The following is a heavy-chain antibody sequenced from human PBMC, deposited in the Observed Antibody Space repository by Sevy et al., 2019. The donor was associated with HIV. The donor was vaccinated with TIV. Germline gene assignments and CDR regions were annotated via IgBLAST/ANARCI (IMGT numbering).Heavy chain of an antibody. D-gene: IGHD2-2*01. CDR2: IKTDGSSR. CDR3: AREGDTVLVPTAVDAFDF. J-gene: IGHJ3*01. V-gene: IGHV3-74*01. CDR1: GFTFSNYW. Sequence: GSLRLSCAASGFTFSNYWMHWVRQAPGKGLVWVSRIKTDGSSRDSADSVKGRFFISRDNAKNLVYLQMDSLRAEDTAVYYCAREGDTVLVPTAVDAFDFWGQGTMVTVSS.